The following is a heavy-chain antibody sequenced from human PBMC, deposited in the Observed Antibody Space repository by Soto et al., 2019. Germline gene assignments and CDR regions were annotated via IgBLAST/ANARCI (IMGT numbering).Heavy chain of an antibody. Sequence: QVQVVQSGTEVKKPGASVKVSCKASGYTFTDYYIHWVRQAPGQGLEWMGWINPKSGGTNYAQNFQGRVTMTRDTSSTTVSMELSRLRSEDTAVYYCARVGITFFGVIDYWGQGTLVTVSS. CDR2: INPKSGGT. J-gene: IGHJ4*02. D-gene: IGHD3-3*01. CDR1: GYTFTDYY. V-gene: IGHV1-2*02. CDR3: ARVGITFFGVIDY.